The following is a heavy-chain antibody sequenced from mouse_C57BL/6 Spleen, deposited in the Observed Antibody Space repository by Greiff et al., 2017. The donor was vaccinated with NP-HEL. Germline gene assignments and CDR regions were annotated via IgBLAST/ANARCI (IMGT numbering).Heavy chain of an antibody. CDR1: GFTFSDYG. CDR2: ISSGSSTI. V-gene: IGHV5-17*01. J-gene: IGHJ1*03. D-gene: IGHD1-1*01. CDR3: ARNRGYYGSSSWYFDV. Sequence: EVQLVESGGGLVKPGGSLKLSCAASGFTFSDYGMHWVRQAPEKGLEWVAYISSGSSTIYYADTVKGRFTISRDNAKNTLFLQMTSLRSEDTAMYYCARNRGYYGSSSWYFDVWGTGTTVTVSS.